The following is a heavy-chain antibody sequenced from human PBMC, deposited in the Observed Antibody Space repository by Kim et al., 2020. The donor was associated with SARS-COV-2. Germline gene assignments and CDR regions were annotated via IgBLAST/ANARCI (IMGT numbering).Heavy chain of an antibody. Sequence: GESLRLSCAASGFSFDNAWMTWVRQAPGKGLEWVSRIKSKIHGGTTDYAAPVKGRFTISRDDSKDTLYLQMNNLETEDTAVYYCTTSAFTIAGLDYWGQGALVSVSS. CDR2: IKSKIHGGTT. CDR1: GFSFDNAW. J-gene: IGHJ4*02. D-gene: IGHD6-13*01. V-gene: IGHV3-15*01. CDR3: TTSAFTIAGLDY.